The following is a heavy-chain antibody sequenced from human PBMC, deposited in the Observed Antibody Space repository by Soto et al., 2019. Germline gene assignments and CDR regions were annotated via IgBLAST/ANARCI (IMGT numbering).Heavy chain of an antibody. CDR3: ARDGGGDSGYDSAFDI. Sequence: QVQLVQSGAEVKKPGSSVKVSCKASGGTFSSYTISWVRQAPGQGLEWMGRIIPILGIANYAQKFQGRVTITAEKSTSTAYMELSSLRSEDTAVYYCARDGGGDSGYDSAFDIWGQGTMVTVSS. CDR1: GGTFSSYT. CDR2: IIPILGIA. V-gene: IGHV1-69*08. J-gene: IGHJ3*02. D-gene: IGHD5-12*01.